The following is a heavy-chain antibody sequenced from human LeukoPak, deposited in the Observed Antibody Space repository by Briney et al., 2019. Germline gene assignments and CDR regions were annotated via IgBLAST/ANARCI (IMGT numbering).Heavy chain of an antibody. Sequence: ASVKVSCTASGYTFTSYGISWVRQAPGQGLEWMGWISAYNGNTNYAQKLQGRVTMTTDTSTSTAYMELGSLRSDDTAVYYCARAHYYDSSGFLWDYWGQGTLVTVSS. V-gene: IGHV1-18*01. CDR3: ARAHYYDSSGFLWDY. D-gene: IGHD3-22*01. CDR2: ISAYNGNT. J-gene: IGHJ4*02. CDR1: GYTFTSYG.